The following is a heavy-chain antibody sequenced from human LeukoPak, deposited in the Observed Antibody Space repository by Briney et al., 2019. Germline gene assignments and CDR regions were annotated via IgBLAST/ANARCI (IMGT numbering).Heavy chain of an antibody. CDR3: ARDRGYSYGPFDY. V-gene: IGHV3-30*04. Sequence: GRSLRLSCATSGFTVSSYAMHWVRQAPGKGLEWVAVISYDGSNKYYADSVKGRFTISRDNSKNTLYLQMNSLRAEDTAVYYCARDRGYSYGPFDYWGQGTLVTVSS. CDR1: GFTVSSYA. D-gene: IGHD5-18*01. CDR2: ISYDGSNK. J-gene: IGHJ4*02.